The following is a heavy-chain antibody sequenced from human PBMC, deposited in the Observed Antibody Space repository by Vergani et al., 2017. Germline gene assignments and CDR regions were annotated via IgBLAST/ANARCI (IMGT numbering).Heavy chain of an antibody. CDR1: GGPVSSGSYY. V-gene: IGHV4-61*01. D-gene: IGHD6-13*01. J-gene: IGHJ6*02. CDR3: AGAQLYSSSWSRYYYYGMDV. Sequence: QVQLQESGPGLVKPSETLSLTCTVSGGPVSSGSYYWSWIRQPPGKGLEWIGYIYYSGSTNYNPSLKNRVTISVDTSKNQFSLKLSSVTDADTAVYYCAGAQLYSSSWSRYYYYGMDVWGQGTTVTVSS. CDR2: IYYSGST.